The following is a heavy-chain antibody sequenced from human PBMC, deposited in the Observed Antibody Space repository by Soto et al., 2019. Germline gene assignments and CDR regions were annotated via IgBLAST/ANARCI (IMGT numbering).Heavy chain of an antibody. CDR2: ISSSGSTI. CDR3: ARVLDYGEYGDWYFDL. CDR1: GFTFSDYY. Sequence: QVQLVESGGGLVKPGGSLRLSCAASGFTFSDYYMSWIRQAPGKGLEWVSYISSSGSTIYYADSVKGRFTISRDNAKNSVYLQMTSLRAEDTAVYYCARVLDYGEYGDWYFDLWGRGTLVTVSS. J-gene: IGHJ2*01. V-gene: IGHV3-11*01. D-gene: IGHD4-17*01.